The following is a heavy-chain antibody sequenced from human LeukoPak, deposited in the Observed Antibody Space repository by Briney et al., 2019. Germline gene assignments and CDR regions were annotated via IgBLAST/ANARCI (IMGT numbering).Heavy chain of an antibody. J-gene: IGHJ6*03. D-gene: IGHD2-2*01. V-gene: IGHV1-69*05. CDR1: GGTFSSYA. CDR2: IIPIFGTA. CDR3: ARSGESAAPYYYYYYYMDV. Sequence: SVKVSCKASGGTFSSYAISWVRQAPGQGLEWMGGIIPIFGTANYAQKLQGRVTMTTDTSTSTAYMELRSLRSDDTAVYYCARSGESAAPYYYYYYYMDVWGKGTTVTVSS.